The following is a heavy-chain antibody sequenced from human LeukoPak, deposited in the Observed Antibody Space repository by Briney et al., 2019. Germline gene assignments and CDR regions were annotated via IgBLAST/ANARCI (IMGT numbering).Heavy chain of an antibody. Sequence: GGSLRLSCAASGFTFSTYGMHWVRQAPGKGLEWVAFVGYDGIKKDYADSVKGRFTISRDNFKNTLYLQMNSLRAEGTAVYYCTGGSGSRFYYYYYMDVWGKGPRSPSP. V-gene: IGHV3-30*02. D-gene: IGHD3-10*01. CDR2: VGYDGIKK. J-gene: IGHJ6*03. CDR3: TGGSGSRFYYYYYMDV. CDR1: GFTFSTYG.